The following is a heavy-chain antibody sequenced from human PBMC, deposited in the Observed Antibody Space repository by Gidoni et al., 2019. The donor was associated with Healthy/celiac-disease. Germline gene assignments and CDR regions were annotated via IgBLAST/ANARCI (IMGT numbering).Heavy chain of an antibody. V-gene: IGHV3-11*06. CDR2: ISSSGSYT. D-gene: IGHD6-6*01. Sequence: QVQLVESGGGLVKPGGSLRPSCAASGFTISDYYMSWIRQAPGKGLEWVTYISSSGSYTDYADSVKGRFTISRDNAKNSLYLQMNSLRAEDTAVYYCARGAGSSSYFDYWGQGTLVTVSS. CDR3: ARGAGSSSYFDY. CDR1: GFTISDYY. J-gene: IGHJ4*02.